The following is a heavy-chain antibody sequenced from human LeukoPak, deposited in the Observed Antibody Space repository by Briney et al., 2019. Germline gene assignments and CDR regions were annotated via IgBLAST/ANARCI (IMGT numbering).Heavy chain of an antibody. V-gene: IGHV4-38-2*02. J-gene: IGHJ5*02. D-gene: IGHD2-8*02. CDR1: GDSISNGHY. CDR2: IYHSGTN. CDR3: ARGPRGSPGLRWFDP. Sequence: SETLSLTCTVSGDSISNGHYWGWIRQPPGKGLDWIGSIYHSGTNYYNPSLKSRVTLSVDKSKSQFSLRLTSVTAADTAVYYCARGPRGSPGLRWFDPWGQGILVTVSS.